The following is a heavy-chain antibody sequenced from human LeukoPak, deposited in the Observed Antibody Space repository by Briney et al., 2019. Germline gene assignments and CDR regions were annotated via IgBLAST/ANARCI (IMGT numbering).Heavy chain of an antibody. D-gene: IGHD6-19*01. J-gene: IGHJ4*02. V-gene: IGHV4-34*01. Sequence: SETLSLTCAVYGGSFSGYYWSWIRQPPGKGPEWIGEINHSGSTNYNPSLKSRVTISVDTSKNQFSLKLSSVTAADTAVYCCATAGYSSGWYEGYYFDYWGQGTLVTVSS. CDR1: GGSFSGYY. CDR2: INHSGST. CDR3: ATAGYSSGWYEGYYFDY.